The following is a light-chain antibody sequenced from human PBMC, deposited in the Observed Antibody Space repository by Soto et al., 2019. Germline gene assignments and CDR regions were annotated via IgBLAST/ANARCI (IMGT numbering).Light chain of an antibody. J-gene: IGKJ2*01. CDR3: QQSYSTPYT. CDR2: TAA. CDR1: QRITTY. Sequence: IQMTQSPSSLSASVGDRVTITCRASQRITTYLNWYQQKPGKAPKLLISTAATLQGGVPSRFSGSWSGTDFTLTITTLQHEDFATYCCQQSYSTPYTFGQGTKLEIK. V-gene: IGKV1-39*01.